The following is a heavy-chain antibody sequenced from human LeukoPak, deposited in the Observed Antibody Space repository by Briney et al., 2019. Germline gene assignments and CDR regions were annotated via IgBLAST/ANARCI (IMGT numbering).Heavy chain of an antibody. Sequence: PGGSLRLSCAVSGFTFSSYEMNWVRQAPGKGLERVSYISSRGTTIYYVDSVKGRFTISRDNAKNSLYLQMNSLRAEDTALYYCARVRSGLHMDVWGQGTTVTVSS. J-gene: IGHJ6*02. CDR3: ARVRSGLHMDV. CDR2: ISSRGTTI. V-gene: IGHV3-48*03. CDR1: GFTFSSYE. D-gene: IGHD2-15*01.